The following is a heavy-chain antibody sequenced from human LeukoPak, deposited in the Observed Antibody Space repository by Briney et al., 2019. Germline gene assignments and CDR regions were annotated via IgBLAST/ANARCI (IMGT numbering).Heavy chain of an antibody. D-gene: IGHD3-3*01. CDR1: GGSFSGYY. V-gene: IGHV4-34*01. J-gene: IGHJ4*02. Sequence: SETLSLTCAVYGGSFSGYYCSWIRQPPGKGLEWIGEINHSGSTNYNPSLKSRVTISVDTSKNQFSLTLSSVTAADTDVYYCARDDFWSGYNLNYFDYWGQGTLVTVSS. CDR2: INHSGST. CDR3: ARDDFWSGYNLNYFDY.